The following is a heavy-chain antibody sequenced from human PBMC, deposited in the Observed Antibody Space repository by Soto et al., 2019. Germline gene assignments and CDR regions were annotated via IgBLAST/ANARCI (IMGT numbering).Heavy chain of an antibody. Sequence: SETLSLTCTVSGGSISSYYWSWIRQPPGKGLEWIGYIYYSGSTNYNPSLKSRVTISVDTSKNQFSLKLSSVTAADTAVYYCARAGVYYYDSSGYYSHDYYFDYWGQGTLVTVS. V-gene: IGHV4-59*01. D-gene: IGHD3-22*01. CDR1: GGSISSYY. CDR2: IYYSGST. J-gene: IGHJ4*02. CDR3: ARAGVYYYDSSGYYSHDYYFDY.